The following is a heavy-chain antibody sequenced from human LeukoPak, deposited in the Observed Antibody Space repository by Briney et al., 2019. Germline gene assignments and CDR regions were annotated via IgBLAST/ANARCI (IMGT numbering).Heavy chain of an antibody. Sequence: GGSLRLSCAASGFTFSSNAMSWVRQAPGKGLEWASAISGSGAGTYYADSVKGRFTISRDNSKNTLYLQMNSLRAEDTAVYYCAKDGAGDWPDAFDIWGQGTMVTVSS. V-gene: IGHV3-23*01. J-gene: IGHJ3*02. CDR3: AKDGAGDWPDAFDI. CDR2: ISGSGAGT. CDR1: GFTFSSNA. D-gene: IGHD2-21*02.